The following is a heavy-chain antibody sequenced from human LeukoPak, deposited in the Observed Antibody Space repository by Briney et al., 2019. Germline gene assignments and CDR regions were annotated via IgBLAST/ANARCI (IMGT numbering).Heavy chain of an antibody. D-gene: IGHD5-24*01. CDR1: GGSISSYY. Sequence: SETLSLTCTVSGGSISSYYWSWIRQPPGKGLEWIGYIYYSGSTNYNPSLKSRVTISVDTSKNQFSLKLSSVTAADTAVYYCARGDGDGYNYENLDYWGQGTLVTVSS. CDR2: IYYSGST. V-gene: IGHV4-59*01. CDR3: ARGDGDGYNYENLDY. J-gene: IGHJ4*02.